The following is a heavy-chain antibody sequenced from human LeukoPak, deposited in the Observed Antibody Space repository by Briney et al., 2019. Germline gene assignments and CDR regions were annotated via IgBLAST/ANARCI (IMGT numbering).Heavy chain of an antibody. CDR2: ISSDGGRV. CDR1: GFTFSSSA. V-gene: IGHV3-64*02. J-gene: IGHJ4*02. Sequence: GGSLRLSCAASGFTFSSSAMHWVRQAPGKRLETVSAISSDGGRVYYGDSVKGRFTISRDNSKNTLYLQMGSLRAEDMAVYYCARWVGTQLDFWGQGTLVTV. D-gene: IGHD1-14*01. CDR3: ARWVGTQLDF.